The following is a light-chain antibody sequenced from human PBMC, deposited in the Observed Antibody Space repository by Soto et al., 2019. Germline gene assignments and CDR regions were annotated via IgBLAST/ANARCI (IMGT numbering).Light chain of an antibody. CDR1: SSNIGAGFD. V-gene: IGLV1-40*01. Sequence: QSVLTQPPSVSGAPGQRVTISCTGSSSNIGAGFDVHWYQQIPRTAPKLLIYSNNNRPSGVPDRFSVSRSATSASLAITGLQAADEADYYCQSYDSSLSAYVFGTGAKLTVL. CDR3: QSYDSSLSAYV. J-gene: IGLJ1*01. CDR2: SNN.